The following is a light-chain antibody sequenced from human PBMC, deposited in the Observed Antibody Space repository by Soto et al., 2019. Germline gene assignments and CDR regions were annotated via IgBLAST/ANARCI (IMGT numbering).Light chain of an antibody. V-gene: IGKV1-5*01. J-gene: IGKJ1*01. CDR1: QSISSW. Sequence: DIQMTQSPSTLSASVGDRVTINCRASQSISSWLAWYQQKPGKAPKLLIYDASSLESGVPSRLSGSGSGTEFTLTISSLQPDDFATYYCQQYNSYWTFGQGTKADIK. CDR3: QQYNSYWT. CDR2: DAS.